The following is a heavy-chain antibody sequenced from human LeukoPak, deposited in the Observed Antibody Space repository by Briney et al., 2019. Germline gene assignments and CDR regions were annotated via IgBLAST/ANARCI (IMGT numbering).Heavy chain of an antibody. CDR2: IIPNFCTA. D-gene: IGHD2-15*01. Sequence: SSVTVSCKASGGTFSSYAISWVRQAPGQGLEWMGGIIPNFCTANYAQKFQGRVTITADESTSTAYMELSSLRSEDTAVYYCASGGYCSGGSCYWGLYYFDYWGQGTLVTVSS. CDR3: ASGGYCSGGSCYWGLYYFDY. V-gene: IGHV1-69*13. CDR1: GGTFSSYA. J-gene: IGHJ4*02.